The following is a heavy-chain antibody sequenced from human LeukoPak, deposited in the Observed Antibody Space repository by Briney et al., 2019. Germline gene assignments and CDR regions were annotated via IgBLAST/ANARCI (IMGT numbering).Heavy chain of an antibody. CDR1: GGSIRSYY. V-gene: IGHV4-59*01. J-gene: IGHJ6*03. D-gene: IGHD5-18*01. Sequence: SETLSLTCTVSGGSIRSYYGSWIRQPPGKGLEWFVHIYYSGSTNYNPSLKRRVTISVTTSKNQCSLKLSSVTAANTAVYYCARGHYSYASPHSSYYMDVWGKGTTVTVSS. CDR3: ARGHYSYASPHSSYYMDV. CDR2: IYYSGST.